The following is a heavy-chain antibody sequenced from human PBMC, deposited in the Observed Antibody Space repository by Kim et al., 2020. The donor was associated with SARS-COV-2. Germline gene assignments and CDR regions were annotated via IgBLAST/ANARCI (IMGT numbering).Heavy chain of an antibody. D-gene: IGHD2-15*01. J-gene: IGHJ4*02. CDR3: ARVGSERAGGASDY. Sequence: AASVKGIFTITRDNAKNSLYLQMNGLGAEDTAVYYCARVGSERAGGASDYWGQGTLVTVSS. V-gene: IGHV3-21*01.